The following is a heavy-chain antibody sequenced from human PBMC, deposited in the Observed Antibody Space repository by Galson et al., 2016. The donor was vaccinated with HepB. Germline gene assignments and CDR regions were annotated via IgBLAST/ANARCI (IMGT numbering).Heavy chain of an antibody. CDR2: IHHSGST. CDR3: ARRLRPTPMKPRYFDV. CDR1: GGSFSGYY. D-gene: IGHD2-15*01. J-gene: IGHJ2*01. Sequence: SETLSLTCAVSGGSFSGYYWTWVRQPPGKGLEWIGEIHHSGSTNYNPSLKGRVTLSVDTSRNQFSLHMSSITAADTAVYYFARRLRPTPMKPRYFDVWGRGTLVTVSS. V-gene: IGHV4-34*01.